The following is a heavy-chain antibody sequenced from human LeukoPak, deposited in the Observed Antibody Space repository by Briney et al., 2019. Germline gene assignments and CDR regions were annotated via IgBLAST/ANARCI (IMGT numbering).Heavy chain of an antibody. CDR3: AKDRIVVVTATQNYYGMDV. D-gene: IGHD2-21*02. CDR1: GFTFSSYG. Sequence: PGGSLRLSCAASGFTFSSYGMHWVRQAPGKGLEWVAVISYDGSNKYYADSVKGRFTISRDNSKNTLYLQMNSLRAEDTAVYYCAKDRIVVVTATQNYYGMDVWGQGTTVTVSS. V-gene: IGHV3-30*18. J-gene: IGHJ6*02. CDR2: ISYDGSNK.